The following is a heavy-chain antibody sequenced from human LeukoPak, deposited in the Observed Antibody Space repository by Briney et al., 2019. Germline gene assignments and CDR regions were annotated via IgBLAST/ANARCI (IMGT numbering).Heavy chain of an antibody. V-gene: IGHV4-4*02. CDR1: GGSLNSTNW. Sequence: SETLSLTCAVSGGSLNSTNWWSWVRQAPGKGLEWIGEIYHSGTTSYNPSLKSRVSISVDKSKNQFSLKLISVTAADTAVYFCARLYYYDSRGLRPFDPWGQGTLVTVSS. J-gene: IGHJ5*02. CDR3: ARLYYYDSRGLRPFDP. CDR2: IYHSGTT. D-gene: IGHD3-22*01.